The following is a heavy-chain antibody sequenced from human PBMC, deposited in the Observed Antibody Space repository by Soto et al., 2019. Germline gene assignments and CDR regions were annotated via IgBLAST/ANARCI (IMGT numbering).Heavy chain of an antibody. CDR3: ASGITGTTADYFDY. V-gene: IGHV4-59*08. CDR2: IYYSGST. D-gene: IGHD1-20*01. Sequence: SETLSLTCTVSGGCISSYYWSWIRQPPGKGLEWIGYIYYSGSTNYNPSLKSRVTISVDTSKNQFSLKLSSVTAADTAVYYCASGITGTTADYFDYWGQGPLVTVSS. J-gene: IGHJ4*02. CDR1: GGCISSYY.